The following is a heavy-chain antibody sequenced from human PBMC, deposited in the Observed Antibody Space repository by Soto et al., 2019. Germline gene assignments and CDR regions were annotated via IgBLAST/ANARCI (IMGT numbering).Heavy chain of an antibody. V-gene: IGHV3-11*05. Sequence: QVQVVESGGGLVMPGGALRLSCVSSGFPFSDYYMTWFRQAPGKGPEWVAYISGTGAYTNYADSVKGRFTIARGNTLNSVYLQMSSLRAEDTGVYYCARDPSRRSPPDYWGQGTLVTVSS. CDR1: GFPFSDYY. CDR2: ISGTGAYT. CDR3: ARDPSRRSPPDY. J-gene: IGHJ4*02.